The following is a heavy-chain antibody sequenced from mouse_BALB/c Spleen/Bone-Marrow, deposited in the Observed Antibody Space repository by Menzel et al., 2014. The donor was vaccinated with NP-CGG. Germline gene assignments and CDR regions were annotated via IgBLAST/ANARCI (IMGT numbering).Heavy chain of an antibody. V-gene: IGHV1-7*01. CDR1: GYTFTSYW. Sequence: QVQLKESGAELAKPGASVKMSCKASGYTFTSYWMHWVKQRPGQGLEWIGYINPSTGYTEYNQEFKDKATLTADKSSSTAYMQLSSLTSEDSAVYYCARGTVVAYYYAMDYWGQGTSVTVSS. CDR2: INPSTGYT. D-gene: IGHD1-1*01. J-gene: IGHJ4*01. CDR3: ARGTVVAYYYAMDY.